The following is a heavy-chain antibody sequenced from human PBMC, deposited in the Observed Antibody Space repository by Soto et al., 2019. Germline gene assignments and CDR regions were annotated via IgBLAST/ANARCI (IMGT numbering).Heavy chain of an antibody. J-gene: IGHJ6*02. CDR3: ASVFVETSINAGMEV. CDR2: ISYDGNTK. V-gene: IGHV3-30-3*01. CDR1: GFTFSDFA. Sequence: QVQLVESGGGVVQPGRSLRLSCAASGFTFSDFAMHWVRQVPGKGLEWVAVISYDGNTKYHADSVKGRFSISRDDSKSTFYLHMNSLRAEATAVYFCASVFVETSINAGMEVWGQGTTAIVSS. D-gene: IGHD5-18*01.